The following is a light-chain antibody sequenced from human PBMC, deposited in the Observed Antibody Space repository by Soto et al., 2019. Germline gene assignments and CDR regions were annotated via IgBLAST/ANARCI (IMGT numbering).Light chain of an antibody. J-gene: IGKJ3*01. CDR1: QGIRNY. CDR2: AAS. V-gene: IGKV1-27*01. CDR3: QKYDSAQFT. Sequence: DIQMTQSPSSLSVSVGDRVTITCRASQGIRNYLAWYQQKPGKVPELLIYAASTLQSGVPSRFSGSGSGTDFTLTINSLQHEDLETYYCQKYDSAQFTLGPGPKVDI.